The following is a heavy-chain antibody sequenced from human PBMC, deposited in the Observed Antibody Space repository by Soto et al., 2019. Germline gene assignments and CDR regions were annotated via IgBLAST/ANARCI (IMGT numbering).Heavy chain of an antibody. CDR3: AAAEQWLADPFDY. Sequence: PGGSLRLSCAASGFTFRIYTMHWVRQAPGKGLEWVSVISYDGDSIFYTDSLKGRFTISRDNSKNTLYLQMNSLRAEDTAVYYCAAAEQWLADPFDYWGQGTLVTVSS. V-gene: IGHV3-30-3*01. CDR2: ISYDGDSI. J-gene: IGHJ4*02. D-gene: IGHD6-19*01. CDR1: GFTFRIYT.